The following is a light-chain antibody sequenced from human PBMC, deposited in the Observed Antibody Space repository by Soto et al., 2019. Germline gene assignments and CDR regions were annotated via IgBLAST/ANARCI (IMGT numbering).Light chain of an antibody. V-gene: IGKV1-39*01. CDR3: QQSYRTPRT. J-gene: IGKJ1*01. Sequence: DIQMTQSPSSLSASVGHRVTITCRASQSISTYLNWYQQKPGKAPKLLIYAASSLQSGVPSRFSGSGSGTDFTLTISSLKPEDFATYYCQQSYRTPRTFGQGTKV. CDR2: AAS. CDR1: QSISTY.